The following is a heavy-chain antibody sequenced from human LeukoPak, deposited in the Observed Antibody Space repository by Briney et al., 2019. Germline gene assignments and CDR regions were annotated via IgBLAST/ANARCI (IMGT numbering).Heavy chain of an antibody. J-gene: IGHJ4*02. CDR1: GYSISSGYY. CDR3: ARHGSSWYYFDY. CDR2: IYHSGST. Sequence: SETLSLTCTVSGYSISSGYYWGWIRQPPGKGLEWIGSIYHSGSTYYNPSLKSRVTISVDTSKNQFSLKLSSVTAADAAVYYCARHGSSWYYFDYWGQGTLVTVSS. D-gene: IGHD6-13*01. V-gene: IGHV4-38-2*02.